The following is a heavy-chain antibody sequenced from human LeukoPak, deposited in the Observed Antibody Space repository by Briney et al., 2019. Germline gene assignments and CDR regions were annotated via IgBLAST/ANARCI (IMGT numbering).Heavy chain of an antibody. V-gene: IGHV4-59*01. Sequence: SETLSLTCTVSGGSLSSYYWSWIRQPPGKGLEWIGYIYYSGSTNYNPSLKSRVTISVDTSKNQFSLKLSSVTAADTAVYYCARVLGIAAAGYYYYYGMDVWGQGTTVTVSS. CDR1: GGSLSSYY. D-gene: IGHD6-13*01. J-gene: IGHJ6*02. CDR3: ARVLGIAAAGYYYYYGMDV. CDR2: IYYSGST.